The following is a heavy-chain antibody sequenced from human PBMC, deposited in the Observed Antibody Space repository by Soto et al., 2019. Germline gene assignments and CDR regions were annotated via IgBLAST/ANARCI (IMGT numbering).Heavy chain of an antibody. CDR3: AKGRQLAVAGHYYYYGMDV. Sequence: GGSLRLSCAASGFTFSSYGMHWVRQAPGKGLEWVAVISYDGSNKYYADSVKGRFTISRDKSKNTLYLQMNRLRAEDTAVYYCAKGRQLAVAGHYYYYGMDVWGQGPTVTVSS. D-gene: IGHD6-19*01. CDR1: GFTFSSYG. CDR2: ISYDGSNK. J-gene: IGHJ6*02. V-gene: IGHV3-30*18.